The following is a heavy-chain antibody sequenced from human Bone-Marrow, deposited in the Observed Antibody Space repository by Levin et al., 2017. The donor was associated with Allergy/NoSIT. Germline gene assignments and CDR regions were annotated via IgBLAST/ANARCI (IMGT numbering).Heavy chain of an antibody. D-gene: IGHD1-1*01. J-gene: IGHJ4*02. CDR3: ARGSNDGRYYFDS. V-gene: IGHV3-20*04. Sequence: RAGESLKISCAASGFTFGDYGMSWVRQAPGKGLEWVSGISWNGGSTGYADSVKGRFTISRDNANNSLILQMNSLRPEDTALYYCARGSNDGRYYFDSWGQGTPVTVSS. CDR2: ISWNGGST. CDR1: GFTFGDYG.